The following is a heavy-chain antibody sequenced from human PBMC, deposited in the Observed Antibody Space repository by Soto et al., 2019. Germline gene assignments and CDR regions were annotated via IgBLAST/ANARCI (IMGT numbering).Heavy chain of an antibody. Sequence: PGGSLRLSCAASGFTFIHAWLNWVRQAPGKGLEWIGHIKNGGATDYAAPVKGRFTISRDDSKNTVYLQMSSLKTEDTALYYCAADTPTVGHGEFGYCGKRAPFPASS. V-gene: IGHV3-15*01. CDR3: AADTPTVGHGEFGY. D-gene: IGHD3-16*01. J-gene: IGHJ4*02. CDR1: GFTFIHAW. CDR2: IKNGGAT.